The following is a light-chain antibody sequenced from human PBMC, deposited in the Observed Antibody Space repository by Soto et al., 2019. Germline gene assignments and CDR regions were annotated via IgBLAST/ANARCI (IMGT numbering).Light chain of an antibody. V-gene: IGKV3-20*01. CDR1: QSFSSSY. J-gene: IGKJ2*01. CDR3: QHYGGSPYT. CDR2: GAS. Sequence: EIVLTQSPGTLSLSPGERATLSCRASQSFSSSYLAWYQQKPGQAPRLLMYGASSRATGIPDRFSGSGSGTDFTLTISRLEPEDFAVYYCQHYGGSPYTFGQGTKLEIK.